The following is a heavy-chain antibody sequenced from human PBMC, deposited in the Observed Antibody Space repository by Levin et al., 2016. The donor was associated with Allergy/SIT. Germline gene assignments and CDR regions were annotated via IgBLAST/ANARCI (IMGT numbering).Heavy chain of an antibody. J-gene: IGHJ4*02. CDR2: ISSGSLYT. Sequence: GESLKISCAASGFSFSDSFMSWIRQAPGKGLEWISYISSGSLYTNYADSVRGRFTISRDNARTSLYLQIDSLRAEDTAVYYCVTVTGSWDFDNWGQGTLVTVSS. V-gene: IGHV3-11*05. CDR1: GFSFSDSF. CDR3: VTVTGSWDFDN. D-gene: IGHD1-26*01.